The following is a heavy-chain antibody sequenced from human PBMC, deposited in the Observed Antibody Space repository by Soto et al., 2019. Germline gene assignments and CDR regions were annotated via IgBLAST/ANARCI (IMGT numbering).Heavy chain of an antibody. Sequence: LGESLKISCKASGYSFTSYWITWVRQMPGKGLEWMGRIDPSDSYINYSPSFQGHVTISADKSIGTACLQWSSLKASDTAMYYCARQGDIVLMVNGMDVWGQGTTVTVSS. CDR2: IDPSDSYI. D-gene: IGHD2-8*01. CDR3: ARQGDIVLMVNGMDV. CDR1: GYSFTSYW. J-gene: IGHJ6*02. V-gene: IGHV5-10-1*01.